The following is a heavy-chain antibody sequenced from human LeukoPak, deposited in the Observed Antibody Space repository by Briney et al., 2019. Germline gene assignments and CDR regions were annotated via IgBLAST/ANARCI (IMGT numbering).Heavy chain of an antibody. V-gene: IGHV4-59*01. Sequence: SETLSLTCTVSGGSISSYYWNWIRQPPGKGLEWIGHIYYSGSTNYNPSLTSRVTISVDTSNNQFSLKLTSVTAADTAVYYCAKGDRVGLPDWGYMDVWGKGTTVTISS. J-gene: IGHJ6*03. CDR2: IYYSGST. CDR1: GGSISSYY. CDR3: AKGDRVGLPDWGYMDV. D-gene: IGHD5-12*01.